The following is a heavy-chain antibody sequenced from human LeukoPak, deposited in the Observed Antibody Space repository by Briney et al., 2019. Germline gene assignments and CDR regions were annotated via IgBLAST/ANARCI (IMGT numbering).Heavy chain of an antibody. V-gene: IGHV3-23*01. CDR3: AKDDAITMIVVVGIDY. Sequence: GRSLRLSCAAAEFTSSSYARSWGRQAPGDGVEWGSAIRGSGGSTYYADSVKGRFTISRDNSKNPLYLQMNSLRAEDTAVYYCAKDDAITMIVVVGIDYWGQGTLVTVSS. CDR1: EFTSSSYA. J-gene: IGHJ4*02. D-gene: IGHD3-22*01. CDR2: IRGSGGST.